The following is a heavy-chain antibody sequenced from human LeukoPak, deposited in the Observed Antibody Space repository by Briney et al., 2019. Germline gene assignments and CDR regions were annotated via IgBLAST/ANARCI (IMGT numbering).Heavy chain of an antibody. CDR3: ASGSSSGRSGCFDY. J-gene: IGHJ4*02. D-gene: IGHD6-13*01. CDR2: INSDGSST. V-gene: IGHV3-74*01. Sequence: GGSLRLSCAASGFTFSNYWMHWVRQAPGKGLVWVSRINSDGSSTNYADSEKGRFTISRDNAKNTLYLQMNSLRAEDTAVYYCASGSSSGRSGCFDYWGQGILVTVSS. CDR1: GFTFSNYW.